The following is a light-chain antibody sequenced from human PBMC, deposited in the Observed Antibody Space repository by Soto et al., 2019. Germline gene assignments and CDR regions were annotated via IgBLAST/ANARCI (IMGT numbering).Light chain of an antibody. J-gene: IGKJ1*01. Sequence: EIVLTQSPGTLSLSPGERATLSCRASQSVSSSYLAWYQQKPGQAPRLLIYGASRRATGIPDRFSGSGSGTDFTLTISRLEPEDFAVYYCQQYGSSRTFGQGTKVAI. CDR1: QSVSSSY. CDR2: GAS. CDR3: QQYGSSRT. V-gene: IGKV3-20*01.